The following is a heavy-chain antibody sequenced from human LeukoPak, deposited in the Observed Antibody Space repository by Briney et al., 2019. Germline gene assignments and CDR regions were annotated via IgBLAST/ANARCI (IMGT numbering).Heavy chain of an antibody. CDR3: ARGRGADYGGNSGYFDY. CDR2: ISSDGNNK. CDR1: GFTFSTSS. D-gene: IGHD4-23*01. J-gene: IGHJ4*02. Sequence: GGSLRLSCAASGFTFSTSSMHWVRQTPGKGLDWVALISSDGNNKYYANSVKGRFTISRDNSKNTLSLQMNSLRDDDTAVYYCARGRGADYGGNSGYFDYWGQGTLVTVSS. V-gene: IGHV3-30-3*01.